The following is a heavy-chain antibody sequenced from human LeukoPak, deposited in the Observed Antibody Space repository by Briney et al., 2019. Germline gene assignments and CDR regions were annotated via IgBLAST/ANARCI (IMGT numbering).Heavy chain of an antibody. J-gene: IGHJ4*02. D-gene: IGHD3/OR15-3a*01. CDR1: GFTLSTYA. V-gene: IGHV3-23*01. CDR3: AKSLAPVWTGYYRADY. Sequence: GGSLRLSCTASGFTLSTYAMSWVRQAPGKGLEWVSAISGSGGSTYYAGSVKGRFTISRDNSKNTLYLQMNSLRAEDTAVYYCAKSLAPVWTGYYRADYWGQGTLVTVSS. CDR2: ISGSGGST.